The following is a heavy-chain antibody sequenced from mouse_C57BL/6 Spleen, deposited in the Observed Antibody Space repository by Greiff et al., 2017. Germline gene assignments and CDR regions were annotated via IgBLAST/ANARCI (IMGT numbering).Heavy chain of an antibody. Sequence: VQLQQPGAELVKPGASVKLSCKASGYTFTSYWMQWVKQRPGQGLEWIGEIDPSDSYTNYNQKFKGKATLTVDTSSSTAYMQLSSLTSEDSAVYYCAREVLRYYFDYWGKGTTLTVSS. CDR1: GYTFTSYW. CDR2: IDPSDSYT. CDR3: AREVLRYYFDY. D-gene: IGHD1-1*01. J-gene: IGHJ2*01. V-gene: IGHV1-50*01.